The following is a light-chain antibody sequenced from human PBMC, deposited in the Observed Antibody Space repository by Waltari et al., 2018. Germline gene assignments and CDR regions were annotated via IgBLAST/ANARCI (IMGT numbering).Light chain of an antibody. Sequence: AIRMTQSPSSFSASTGDRVTITCRASQGISSYLAWYRQKPGKAPKLLIYAASTLQSGVPSRFSGSGSGTDFTLTISCLQSEDFATYYCQQYYSYSLSFGQGTKLEIK. CDR1: QGISSY. V-gene: IGKV1-8*01. J-gene: IGKJ2*03. CDR2: AAS. CDR3: QQYYSYSLS.